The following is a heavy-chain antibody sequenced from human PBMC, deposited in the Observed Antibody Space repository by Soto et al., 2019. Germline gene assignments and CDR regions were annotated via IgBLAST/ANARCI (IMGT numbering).Heavy chain of an antibody. CDR3: ARGWTRSGSSTHPSSDAFDI. CDR2: INHSGST. V-gene: IGHV4-34*01. Sequence: SETLSLTCAVYGGSFSGYYWSWSRHPPGKGLEWIGEINHSGSTNYNPSLKSRVTISVDTSKNQFSLKLSSVTAADTAVYYCARGWTRSGSSTHPSSDAFDIWGQGTMVTVSS. D-gene: IGHD2-15*01. CDR1: GGSFSGYY. J-gene: IGHJ3*02.